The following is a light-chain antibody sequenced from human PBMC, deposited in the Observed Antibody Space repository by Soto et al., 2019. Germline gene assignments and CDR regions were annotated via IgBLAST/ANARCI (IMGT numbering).Light chain of an antibody. Sequence: DIQLTQSPSTLSASVGDRVTITCRASRSIINWLAWYQQKSGKGPKLLIYKASNLQTGVPSRFSGSGYGTEFTLTISSLQPDEVATYYCQQYSDHWTFGQGTKLEIK. CDR3: QQYSDHWT. CDR2: KAS. V-gene: IGKV1-5*03. CDR1: RSIINW. J-gene: IGKJ1*01.